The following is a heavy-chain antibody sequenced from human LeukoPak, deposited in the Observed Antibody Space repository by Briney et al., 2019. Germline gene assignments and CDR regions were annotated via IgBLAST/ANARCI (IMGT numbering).Heavy chain of an antibody. Sequence: PSETLSLTCTVSGGSISGYHWTWIRQPPGKGLEWIGYIYYSGTTNYNPSLKSRVTMSVDTSNYQFSLKLSSVTAADTAVYYCARGGTIFGVVIRGADDAFDIWGQGTMVTVSS. CDR3: ARGGTIFGVVIRGADDAFDI. J-gene: IGHJ3*02. CDR1: GGSISGYH. CDR2: IYYSGTT. D-gene: IGHD3-3*01. V-gene: IGHV4-59*12.